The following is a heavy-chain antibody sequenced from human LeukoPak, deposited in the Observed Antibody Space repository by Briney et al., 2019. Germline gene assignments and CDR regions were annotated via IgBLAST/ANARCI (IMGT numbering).Heavy chain of an antibody. J-gene: IGHJ3*02. D-gene: IGHD6-13*01. Sequence: GGSLRLSCAASGFTFSSYSMNWVRQAPGEGLEWVSSISSSSSYIYYADSVKGRFTISRDNAKNSLYLQMNSLRAEDTAVYYCARGTLSAAIDIWGQGTMVTVSS. CDR3: ARGTLSAAIDI. CDR1: GFTFSSYS. CDR2: ISSSSSYI. V-gene: IGHV3-21*01.